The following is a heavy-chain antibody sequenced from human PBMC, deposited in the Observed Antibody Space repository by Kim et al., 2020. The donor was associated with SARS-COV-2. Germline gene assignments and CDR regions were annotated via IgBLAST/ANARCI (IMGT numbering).Heavy chain of an antibody. V-gene: IGHV3-53*01. J-gene: IGHJ3*02. CDR3: ARGVATVALGAFDI. CDR1: GFTVSSNY. CDR2: IYSGGST. Sequence: GGSLRLSCAASGFTVSSNYMSWVRQAPGKGLEWVSVIYSGGSTYYADSVKGRFTISRDNSKNTLYLQMNSLRAEDTAVYYCARGVATVALGAFDIWGQGTMVTVSS. D-gene: IGHD5-12*01.